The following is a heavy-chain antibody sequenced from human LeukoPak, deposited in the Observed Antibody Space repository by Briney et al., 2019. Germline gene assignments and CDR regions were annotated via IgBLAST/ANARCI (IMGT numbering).Heavy chain of an antibody. J-gene: IGHJ1*01. D-gene: IGHD4-17*01. CDR2: IYYSGST. V-gene: IGHV4-30-4*01. Sequence: SETLSLTCTVSGGSISSGDYYWSWIRQPPGKGLEWIGYIYYSGSTYYNPSLKSRVTISVDTSKNQFSLKLSSVTAADTAVYYCARGPYGDYEYFQHWGQGTLVTVSS. CDR1: GGSISSGDYY. CDR3: ARGPYGDYEYFQH.